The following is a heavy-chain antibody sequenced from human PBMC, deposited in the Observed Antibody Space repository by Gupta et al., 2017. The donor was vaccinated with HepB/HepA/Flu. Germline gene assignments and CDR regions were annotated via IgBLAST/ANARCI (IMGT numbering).Heavy chain of an antibody. D-gene: IGHD2-21*01. CDR3: ARERRIREFIAYYYYGLDV. J-gene: IGHJ6*02. V-gene: IGHV3-48*03. CDR1: EFTLSSYD. Sequence: EVQLVESGGGLVQPGGSLRLSCAASEFTLSSYDLNWVRLAPGKGLEWISYISSSGTTISYADSVKGRFTISRDNANNLLYLQMNSLRAEDTAVYYCARERRIREFIAYYYYGLDVWGQGTTVTVSS. CDR2: ISSSGTTI.